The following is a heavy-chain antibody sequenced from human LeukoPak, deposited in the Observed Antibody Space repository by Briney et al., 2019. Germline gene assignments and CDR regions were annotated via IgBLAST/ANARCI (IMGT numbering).Heavy chain of an antibody. CDR3: ARDGGVGSGKTVGYYYYGMDV. CDR2: ISGNGGST. V-gene: IGHV3-23*01. CDR1: GFTFSSYA. Sequence: GGSLRLSCAASGFTFSSYAMSWVRQAPGKGLEWVSAISGNGGSTYYADSVKGRFTISRDNSKNTLYLQMNSLRAEDTAVYYCARDGGVGSGKTVGYYYYGMDVWGQGTTVTVSS. D-gene: IGHD3-10*01. J-gene: IGHJ6*02.